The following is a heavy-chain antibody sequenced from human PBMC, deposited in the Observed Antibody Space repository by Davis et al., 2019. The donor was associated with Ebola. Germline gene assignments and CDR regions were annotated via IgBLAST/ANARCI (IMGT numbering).Heavy chain of an antibody. CDR3: AKTVGWLQQTGEEYFQN. J-gene: IGHJ1*01. CDR2: ISGSATTV. CDR1: GFTFSDYY. V-gene: IGHV3-11*01. D-gene: IGHD5-24*01. Sequence: PGGSLRLFCAASGFTFSDYYMSWIRQAPWKGLEWVSFISGSATTVSYADSVRGRFTISRDNAKNSLYLQMHSLRADDTAVYYCAKTVGWLQQTGEEYFQNWGQGTLVTVSS.